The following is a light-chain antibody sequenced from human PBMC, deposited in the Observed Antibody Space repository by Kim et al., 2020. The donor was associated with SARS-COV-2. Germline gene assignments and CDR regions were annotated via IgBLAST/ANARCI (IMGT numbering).Light chain of an antibody. Sequence: SALTQPASVSGSPGQSITISCTGTSTDVGGYNYVSWYQQHPGKAPELIIHDVTDRPSEISDRFSASKSGNTASLTISGLQAEDEADYYCSSYSSSSTLVVFGGGTQLTVL. J-gene: IGLJ2*01. V-gene: IGLV2-14*03. CDR3: SSYSSSSTLVV. CDR2: DVT. CDR1: STDVGGYNY.